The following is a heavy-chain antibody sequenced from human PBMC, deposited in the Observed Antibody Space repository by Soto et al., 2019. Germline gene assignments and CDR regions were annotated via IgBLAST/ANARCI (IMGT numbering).Heavy chain of an antibody. D-gene: IGHD6-13*01. J-gene: IGHJ4*02. Sequence: GGSLRLSCAASGFTFSSYAMSWVRQAPGKGLEWVSAISGSGGSTYYADSVKGRFTISRDNSKNTLYLQMNSLRAEDTAVYYCAKSIAAAGKAGDTLDYWGQGTLVTVSS. CDR3: AKSIAAAGKAGDTLDY. CDR1: GFTFSSYA. CDR2: ISGSGGST. V-gene: IGHV3-23*01.